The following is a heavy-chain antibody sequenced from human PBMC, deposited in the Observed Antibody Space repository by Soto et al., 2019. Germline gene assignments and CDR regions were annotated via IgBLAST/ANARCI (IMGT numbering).Heavy chain of an antibody. V-gene: IGHV1-18*01. D-gene: IGHD3-3*01. CDR2: ISAYNGNT. CDR3: ARERDYDFWSGRDLDY. J-gene: IGHJ4*02. CDR1: GYTFTSYG. Sequence: ASVKVSCKASGYTFTSYGISWVRQAPGQGLEWMGWISAYNGNTNYAQKLQGRVTMTTDTSTSTAYMELRSLRSDDTAVYYCARERDYDFWSGRDLDYWGQGTLVTVSS.